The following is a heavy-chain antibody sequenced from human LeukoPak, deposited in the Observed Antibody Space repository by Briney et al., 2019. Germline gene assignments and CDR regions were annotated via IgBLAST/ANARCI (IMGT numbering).Heavy chain of an antibody. CDR1: GFTFSSYS. V-gene: IGHV3-48*01. CDR3: ARDLHSYGY. CDR2: ISSSSTI. J-gene: IGHJ4*02. D-gene: IGHD5-18*01. Sequence: GGSLRLSCAASGFTFSSYSMNWVRQAPGKGLEWVSYISSSSTIYYADSVKGRFTISRDNAKNSLYLQMNSLRAEDTAVYYCARDLHSYGYWGQGTLVTVSS.